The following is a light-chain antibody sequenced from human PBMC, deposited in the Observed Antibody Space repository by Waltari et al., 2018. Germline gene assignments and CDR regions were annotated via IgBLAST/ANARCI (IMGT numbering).Light chain of an antibody. CDR2: DVS. V-gene: IGLV2-14*03. CDR3: SSYTVSSTWV. J-gene: IGLJ3*02. CDR1: SSDIGGYNF. Sequence: QSALTQPASVSGSPGQSITIPCPGTSSDIGGYNFVSWYQQHPGKAPKPMIYDVSKWPSGVSNRFSGSKSGNTASLTMSGLQAEDEADYYCSSYTVSSTWVFGGGTKLTVL.